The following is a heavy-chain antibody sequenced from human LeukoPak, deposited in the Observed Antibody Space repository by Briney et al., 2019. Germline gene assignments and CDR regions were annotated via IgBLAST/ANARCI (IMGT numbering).Heavy chain of an antibody. D-gene: IGHD1-26*01. J-gene: IGHJ3*02. CDR3: AFSLGATGAFDI. CDR2: IIPILGIA. V-gene: IGHV1-69*02. Sequence: SVKVSCKASGGTFSSYTISWVRQAPGQGLEWMGRIIPILGIANYAQKFQGRVTITADKSTSTAYMELSSLRSEDTAVYYCAFSLGATGAFDIWGQGTMVTVSS. CDR1: GGTFSSYT.